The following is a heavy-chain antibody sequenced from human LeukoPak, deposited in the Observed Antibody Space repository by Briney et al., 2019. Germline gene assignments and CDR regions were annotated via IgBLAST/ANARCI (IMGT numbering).Heavy chain of an antibody. CDR1: GYTFTGYY. CDR2: INPNSGGT. CDR3: ARDWSRGGKNWLDP. J-gene: IGHJ5*02. Sequence: ASVTVSCKASGYTFTGYYMHWVRQAPGQGLEWMGWINPNSGGTNYAQKFQGRVTMTRDTSISTAYMELSRLRSDDTAVYYCARDWSRGGKNWLDPWGQGTLVTVSS. V-gene: IGHV1-2*02. D-gene: IGHD6-25*01.